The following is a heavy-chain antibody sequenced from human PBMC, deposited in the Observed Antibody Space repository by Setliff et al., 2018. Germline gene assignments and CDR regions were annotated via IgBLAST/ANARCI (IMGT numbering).Heavy chain of an antibody. V-gene: IGHV3-33*08. CDR3: VTDPPNSGWSFDC. CDR1: GFTFSTYR. D-gene: IGHD6-19*01. CDR2: ILDDGVKK. J-gene: IGHJ5*01. Sequence: GGSLRLSCAASGFTFSTYRMHWVRQAPGKGLEWVAVILDDGVKKYHADSVKGRFTISRDNSKNTLYLQMNDLRVEDTAVYYCVTDPPNSGWSFDCWGQGTPVTVSS.